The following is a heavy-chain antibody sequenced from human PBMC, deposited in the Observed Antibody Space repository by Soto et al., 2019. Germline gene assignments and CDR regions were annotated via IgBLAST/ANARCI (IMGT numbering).Heavy chain of an antibody. CDR2: IHPNSGDT. J-gene: IGHJ5*02. D-gene: IGHD5-12*01. V-gene: IGHV1-2*02. CDR1: GYTFTGYY. CDR3: ARGYIGDCFDP. Sequence: QVQLVQSGAEVKKPGASVKVSCKASGYTFTGYYMHWVRQAPGQGLEWMGWIHPNSGDTKYAQKFQDRVAMTRDTAINTAYMELSRLRSDDTATYYCARGYIGDCFDPWGQGTLVTVAS.